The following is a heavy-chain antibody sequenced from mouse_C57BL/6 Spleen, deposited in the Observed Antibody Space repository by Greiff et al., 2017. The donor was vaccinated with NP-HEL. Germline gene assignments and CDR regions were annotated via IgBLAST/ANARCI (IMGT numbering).Heavy chain of an antibody. J-gene: IGHJ2*01. CDR3: ARRGHYDGFDY. V-gene: IGHV1-19*01. CDR1: GYTFTDYY. D-gene: IGHD2-3*01. Sequence: VQLQQSGPVLVKPGASVKMSCKASGYTFTDYYMNWVKQSHGKSLEWIGVINPYNGGTSYNQKFKGKATLTVDKSSSTAYMELNSLTSEDSAVYYCARRGHYDGFDYWGQGTTLTVSS. CDR2: INPYNGGT.